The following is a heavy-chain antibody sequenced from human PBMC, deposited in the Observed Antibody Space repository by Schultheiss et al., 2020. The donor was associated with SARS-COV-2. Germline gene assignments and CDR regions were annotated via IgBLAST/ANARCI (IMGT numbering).Heavy chain of an antibody. J-gene: IGHJ4*02. CDR1: GGSISSGGYY. Sequence: LRLSCTVSGGSISSGGYYWSWIRQHPGKGLEWIGYIYYSGSTYYNPSLRSRVTISVDKSKNQFSLRLSSVTAADTAVYYCARGSAGGLDYWGQGTLVTVSS. D-gene: IGHD3-10*01. CDR2: IYYSGST. CDR3: ARGSAGGLDY. V-gene: IGHV4-31*03.